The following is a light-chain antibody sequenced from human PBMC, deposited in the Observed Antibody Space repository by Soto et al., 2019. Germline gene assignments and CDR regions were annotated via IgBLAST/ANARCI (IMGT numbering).Light chain of an antibody. Sequence: DIQMTQSPSTLSASLGDRVTITCRASQSISTWLAWYQQEPGKAPKLLIHKASSLQSGVPSRFSGSGSGTDFTLTISSLHPDDFATYYCQQYNSYSPTFGQGTKV. CDR2: KAS. J-gene: IGKJ1*01. CDR1: QSISTW. V-gene: IGKV1-5*03. CDR3: QQYNSYSPT.